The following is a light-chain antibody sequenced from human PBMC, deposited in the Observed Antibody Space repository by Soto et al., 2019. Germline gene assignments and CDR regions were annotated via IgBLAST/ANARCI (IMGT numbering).Light chain of an antibody. Sequence: QSVLTQPPSVSGAPGQRVTISCTGSSSNIGAGYAVNWYQHLPGTAPKLLIYANTNRPSGVLDRFSGSESGTSASLAITGLQAEDEADYYCQSYDSSLRVVFGGGTKLTVL. J-gene: IGLJ3*02. V-gene: IGLV1-40*01. CDR3: QSYDSSLRVV. CDR1: SSNIGAGYA. CDR2: ANT.